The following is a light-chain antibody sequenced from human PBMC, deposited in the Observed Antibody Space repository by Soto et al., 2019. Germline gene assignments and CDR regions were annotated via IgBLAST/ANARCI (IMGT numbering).Light chain of an antibody. CDR3: QHYGYPQWE. V-gene: IGKV3-20*01. J-gene: IGKJ1*01. CDR1: QSSSDKY. Sequence: VLTQSPDTLSLSPGETATLACRASQSSSDKYLAWYQQRSGQPPRLLIYGVFIRATGLPDRFSGSGAATAFTLTISRLEPEDLAVYYWQHYGYPQWEFGPGTTVEIK. CDR2: GVF.